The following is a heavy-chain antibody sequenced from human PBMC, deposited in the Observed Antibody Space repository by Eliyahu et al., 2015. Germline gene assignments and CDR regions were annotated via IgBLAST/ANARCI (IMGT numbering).Heavy chain of an antibody. CDR1: GXTFXSYA. CDR2: IXYDGSNK. D-gene: IGHD3-3*01. CDR3: ASEGRITIFGVVIRGPDFDY. Sequence: QVQLVESGGGVVQPGRSLRLSCAASGXTFXSYAMHWVRQAPGXGLEWVAVIXYDGSNKYYADXVKGRFTISRDNSKNTLYLQMNSLRAEDTAVYYCASEGRITIFGVVIRGPDFDYWGQGTLVTVSS. V-gene: IGHV3-30*01. J-gene: IGHJ4*02.